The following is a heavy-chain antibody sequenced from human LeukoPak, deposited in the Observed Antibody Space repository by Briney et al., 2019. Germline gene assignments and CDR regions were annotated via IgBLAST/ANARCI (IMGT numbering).Heavy chain of an antibody. CDR2: INSDGSDT. CDR1: TFTFSPYW. CDR3: ARGSEGFFGS. J-gene: IGHJ4*02. Sequence: GGSLRLSCAASTFTFSPYWMHWVRQAPGRGPVWVSHINSDGSDTSYADSAKGRFTISRDNAKNTLYLQMNSLRAEDTAVYYCARGSEGFFGSWGQGTLVTVFS. V-gene: IGHV3-74*01.